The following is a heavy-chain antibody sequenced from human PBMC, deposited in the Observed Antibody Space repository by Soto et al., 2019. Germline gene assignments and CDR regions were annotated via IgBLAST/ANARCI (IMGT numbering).Heavy chain of an antibody. D-gene: IGHD3-16*01. CDR2: ISGSGGRS. Sequence: EVQLLDSGGGLVQPGGSLRLSCAASGFTFSNYAMTWVRQGPGKGLEWVSGISGSGGRSYYADSVKGRFTISRDNSKSTLYLQRNGLGAEDTDVYYCARAYFVWSSEQPYYFGYWGQGTLVPVSS. CDR3: ARAYFVWSSEQPYYFGY. CDR1: GFTFSNYA. V-gene: IGHV3-23*01. J-gene: IGHJ4*02.